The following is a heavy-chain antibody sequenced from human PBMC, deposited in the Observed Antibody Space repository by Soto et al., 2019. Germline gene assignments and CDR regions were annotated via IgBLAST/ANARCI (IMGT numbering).Heavy chain of an antibody. CDR2: IDPSDSQT. CDR1: GYSFAGYW. D-gene: IGHD3-22*01. Sequence: GESLKISCKGSGYSFAGYWITWVRQKPGKGLEWMGRIDPSDSQTYYSPSFRGHVAISVTKSITTVFLQWSSLRASDTAMYYCARRIYDSDTGPNFQYYFDSWGQGTPVTVSS. J-gene: IGHJ4*02. V-gene: IGHV5-10-1*01. CDR3: ARRIYDSDTGPNFQYYFDS.